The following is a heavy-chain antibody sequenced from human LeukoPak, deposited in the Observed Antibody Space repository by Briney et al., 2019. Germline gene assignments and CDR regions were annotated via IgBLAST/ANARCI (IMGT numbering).Heavy chain of an antibody. J-gene: IGHJ4*02. CDR3: ARASSSWSTGGVWDY. CDR2: IYYSGST. D-gene: IGHD6-13*01. CDR1: GGSISSSSYY. Sequence: SETLSLTCTVSGGSISSSSYYWGWIRQPQGRGLEWMGSIYYSGSTYYNPSLKSRVTISVDTSKNQFSLKLSSVTAADTAVYYCARASSSWSTGGVWDYWGQGTLVTVSS. V-gene: IGHV4-39*01.